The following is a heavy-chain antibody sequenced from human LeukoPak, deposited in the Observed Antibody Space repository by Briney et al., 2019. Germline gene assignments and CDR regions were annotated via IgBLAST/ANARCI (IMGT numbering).Heavy chain of an antibody. CDR3: AKGHYYGSGSLDY. J-gene: IGHJ4*02. CDR2: IGGRDGST. Sequence: GGSLRLSCAASGFTFSSYGMSWVRQAPGKGLEWVSAIGGRDGSTYYEDSVKGRFTISRDNSKNTLYVQMNSLRAEDTAVYYCAKGHYYGSGSLDYWGQGTLVTVSS. CDR1: GFTFSSYG. D-gene: IGHD3-10*01. V-gene: IGHV3-23*01.